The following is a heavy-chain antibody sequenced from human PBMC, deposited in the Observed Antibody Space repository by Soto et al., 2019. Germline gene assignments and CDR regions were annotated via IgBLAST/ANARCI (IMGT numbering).Heavy chain of an antibody. CDR1: GGSISSYY. CDR3: ARRSAPAFDT. Sequence: PSETLSLTCTVSGGSISSYYWSWIRQPPGKGLEWIGYIYYSGSTNYNPSLKSRVTISVDTSKNQFSLKLSSVTAADTAVYYCARRSAPAFDTWGQGTMVTVSS. J-gene: IGHJ3*02. V-gene: IGHV4-59*08. CDR2: IYYSGST.